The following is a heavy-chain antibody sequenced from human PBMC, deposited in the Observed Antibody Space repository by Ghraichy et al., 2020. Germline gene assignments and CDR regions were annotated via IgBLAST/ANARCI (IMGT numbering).Heavy chain of an antibody. CDR1: GESFSGNL. J-gene: IGHJ4*02. V-gene: IGHV4-34*01. CDR2: VNHRGTT. D-gene: IGHD1-1*01. Sequence: SETLSLTCAVYGESFSGNLWNWIRQPPGKGLEWIGEVNHRGTTNYNPSLKSRVTILVDTSKNQFSLSLSSVTAADTAVYYCARRVDKTPTTTVDYWGRGTLVTVSS. CDR3: ARRVDKTPTTTVDY.